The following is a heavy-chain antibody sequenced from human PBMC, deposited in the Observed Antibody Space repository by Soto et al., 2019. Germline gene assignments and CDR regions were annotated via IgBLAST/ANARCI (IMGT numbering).Heavy chain of an antibody. D-gene: IGHD3-22*01. CDR2: INAGNGNT. CDR1: GYTFTSYA. V-gene: IGHV1-3*03. CDR3: ARSVAPTYYYDSSVPGDAFDI. J-gene: IGHJ3*02. Sequence: ASVKVSCKASGYTFTSYAMHWVRQAPGQRLEWMGWINAGNGNTKYSQKFQGRVTITRDTSASTAYMELSGLRSEDMAVYYCARSVAPTYYYDSSVPGDAFDIWGQGTMVTVSS.